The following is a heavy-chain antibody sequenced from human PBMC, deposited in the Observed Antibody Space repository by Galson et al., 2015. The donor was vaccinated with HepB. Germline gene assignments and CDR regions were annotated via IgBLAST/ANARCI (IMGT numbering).Heavy chain of an antibody. CDR1: GFTFSSYA. CDR3: ARAVMSSGASQSAEYFQH. V-gene: IGHV3-30*04. D-gene: IGHD6-19*01. Sequence: SLRLSCAASGFTFSSYAMHWVRQAPGKGLEWVAVISYDGSNKYYADSVKGRFTISRDNSKNTLYLQMNSLRAEDTAVYYCARAVMSSGASQSAEYFQHWGQGTLVTVSS. CDR2: ISYDGSNK. J-gene: IGHJ1*01.